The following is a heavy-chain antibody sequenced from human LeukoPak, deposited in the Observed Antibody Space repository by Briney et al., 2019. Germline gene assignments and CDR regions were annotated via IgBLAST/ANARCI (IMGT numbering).Heavy chain of an antibody. CDR2: ISNSSSYI. D-gene: IGHD6-19*01. CDR1: GFTFSSYS. J-gene: IGHJ4*02. Sequence: GGSLRLSCAASGFTFSSYSMNWVRQAPGKGLEWVSSISNSSSYIYYADSVKGRFTISRDNAKNSLYLQMNSLRAEDTAVYYCAGEGSLDEQWLVQGFGDYWGQGTLVTVSS. CDR3: AGEGSLDEQWLVQGFGDY. V-gene: IGHV3-21*01.